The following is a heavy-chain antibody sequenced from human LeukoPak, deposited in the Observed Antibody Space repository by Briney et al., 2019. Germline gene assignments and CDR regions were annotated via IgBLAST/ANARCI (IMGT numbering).Heavy chain of an antibody. J-gene: IGHJ4*02. D-gene: IGHD3-22*01. V-gene: IGHV1-18*04. CDR3: ARGGYYYDSNYFDY. CDR2: ISAYNGNT. CDR1: GYTFTGYY. Sequence: ASVKVSCKASGYTFTGYYMHWVRQAPGQGLEWMGWISAYNGNTNYAQKLQGRVTMTTDTSTSTAYMELRSLRSDDTAVYYCARGGYYYDSNYFDYWGQGTLVTVSS.